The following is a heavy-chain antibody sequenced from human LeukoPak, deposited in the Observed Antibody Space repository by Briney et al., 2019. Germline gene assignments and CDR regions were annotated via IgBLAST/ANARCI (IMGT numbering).Heavy chain of an antibody. V-gene: IGHV3-74*01. J-gene: IGHJ3*02. Sequence: PGGSLRLSCAASGFIFSSNWMHWVRQGPGKGLVWVSRINSDGSGTSYADSVKGRFTISRDNAKNTLYLQMNSLRAEDTAVYYCARAGEGLLADSFDIWGEGTMVTVSS. CDR2: INSDGSGT. D-gene: IGHD3-16*01. CDR3: ARAGEGLLADSFDI. CDR1: GFIFSSNW.